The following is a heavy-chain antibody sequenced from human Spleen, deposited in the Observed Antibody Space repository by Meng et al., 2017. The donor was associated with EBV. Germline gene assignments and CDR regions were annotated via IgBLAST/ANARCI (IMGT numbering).Heavy chain of an antibody. CDR1: GASVNSGSYY. J-gene: IGHJ4*02. D-gene: IGHD1/OR15-1a*01. CDR3: ARALWNKVDF. V-gene: IGHV4-61*01. CDR2: IYHGGGT. Sequence: VQLQESGPGLLKPSETLSLTCTVSGASVNSGSYYWSWIRQPPGKELEWIGYIYHGGGTSYNPSLKSRVTISVDASKNEFSLKLFSVTAADTAVYYCARALWNKVDFWGQGTLVTVSS.